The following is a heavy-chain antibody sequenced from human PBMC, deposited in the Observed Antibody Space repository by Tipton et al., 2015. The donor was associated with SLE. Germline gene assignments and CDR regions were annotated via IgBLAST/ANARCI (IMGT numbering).Heavy chain of an antibody. D-gene: IGHD5-18*01. Sequence: TLSLTCAVYGESFSGYFWTWIRQPPGKGLEWVGEINHSGSTYYNPSLKSRVTISVDTSQTRVPLNMRSVTAADTAVYYCATGPALASFFRSWGQGTLVTVSS. V-gene: IGHV4-34*01. CDR2: INHSGST. CDR3: ATGPALASFFRS. J-gene: IGHJ5*02. CDR1: GESFSGYF.